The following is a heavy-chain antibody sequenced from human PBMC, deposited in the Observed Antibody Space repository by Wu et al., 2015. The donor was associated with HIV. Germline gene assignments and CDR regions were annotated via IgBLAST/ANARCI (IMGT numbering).Heavy chain of an antibody. CDR2: INARNGNI. J-gene: IGHJ4*02. V-gene: IGHV1-18*04. D-gene: IGHD3-3*01. Sequence: QVQLVQSGAEVKKPGASVKVSCKASGYPFTAYYMHWVRQAPGQGLEWMGWINARNGNIRYGQKFQGRVTMTTDTSSSTAYMELRSLKSDDTAVYYCARGDYANYDFWSAYPSYWGQGTLVTVSS. CDR1: GYPFTAYY. CDR3: ARGDYANYDFWSAYPSY.